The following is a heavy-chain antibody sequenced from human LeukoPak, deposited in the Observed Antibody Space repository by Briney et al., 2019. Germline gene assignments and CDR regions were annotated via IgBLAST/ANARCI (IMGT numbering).Heavy chain of an antibody. Sequence: GGTLRLSCAASGFTFSSYGMSWVRQAPGKGLEWVSAISGSGGSTYYADSVKGRFTISRDNAKNSLYLQMNSLRAEDTAVYYCARDRSTVTTWVDYWGQGTLVTVSS. CDR2: ISGSGGST. V-gene: IGHV3-23*01. CDR3: ARDRSTVTTWVDY. D-gene: IGHD4-17*01. J-gene: IGHJ4*02. CDR1: GFTFSSYG.